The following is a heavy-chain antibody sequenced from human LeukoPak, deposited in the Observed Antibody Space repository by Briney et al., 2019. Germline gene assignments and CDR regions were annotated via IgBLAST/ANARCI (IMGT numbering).Heavy chain of an antibody. CDR3: LKGGWATIGPPKD. D-gene: IGHD5-24*01. Sequence: GGSLRLSCAAPGFTVSSHYMTWVRQAPGKGLEWVSVIYSGGSTYYAASVKGRFTISRDNSKNTLYLQMNNLRAEDTALYYCLKGGWATIGPPKDWGQGTLVTVSS. J-gene: IGHJ4*02. V-gene: IGHV3-53*01. CDR1: GFTVSSHY. CDR2: IYSGGST.